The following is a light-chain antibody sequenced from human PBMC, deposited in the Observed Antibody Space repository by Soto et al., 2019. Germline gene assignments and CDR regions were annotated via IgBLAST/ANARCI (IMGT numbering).Light chain of an antibody. CDR1: QSVGYW. J-gene: IGKJ1*01. CDR2: KAS. V-gene: IGKV1-5*03. Sequence: IQMTQSPSTLSASVGDRVTITCRASQSVGYWLAWYQQKPGKAPQFLIYKASTLKSGVPSRFSGSGSGTEFTLTISSLQPDDFATYYCQHYNSYSEAFGQGTKVDIK. CDR3: QHYNSYSEA.